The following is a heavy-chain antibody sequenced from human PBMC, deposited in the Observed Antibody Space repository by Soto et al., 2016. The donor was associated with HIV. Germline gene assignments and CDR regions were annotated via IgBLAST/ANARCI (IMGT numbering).Heavy chain of an antibody. D-gene: IGHD2-15*01. V-gene: IGHV1-8*03. CDR2: MNPDSGNT. Sequence: QVQLVQSGAEVKKPGASVKVSCKASGYTFTSYGISWVRQAPGQGLEWMGWMNPDSGNTDYAQKFQGRVTITRNTSIRTAYMELSSLRSEDTAVYYCARGRECSGGSCYYFDYWGQGTLVTVSS. CDR3: ARGRECSGGSCYYFDY. CDR1: GYTFTSYG. J-gene: IGHJ4*02.